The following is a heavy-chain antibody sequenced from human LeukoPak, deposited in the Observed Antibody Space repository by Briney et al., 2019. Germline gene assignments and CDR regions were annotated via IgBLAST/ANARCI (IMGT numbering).Heavy chain of an antibody. CDR1: GFTFDDYA. D-gene: IGHD6-19*01. CDR2: ISWNSGSI. Sequence: GGSLRLSCAASGFTFDDYAMHWVRQAPGKGLEWVSGISWNSGSIGYADSVKGRFTISRDNAKNSPYLQMNSLRAEDTALYYCAKDKASRYSSGWYSFDYWGQGTLVTVSS. J-gene: IGHJ4*02. CDR3: AKDKASRYSSGWYSFDY. V-gene: IGHV3-9*01.